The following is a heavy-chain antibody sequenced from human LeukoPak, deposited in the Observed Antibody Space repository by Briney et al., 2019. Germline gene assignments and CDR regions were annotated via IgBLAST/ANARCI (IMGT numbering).Heavy chain of an antibody. V-gene: IGHV1-69*04. CDR2: IIPILGIA. CDR3: ARIRTGTTYYYAMDV. D-gene: IGHD1-1*01. J-gene: IGHJ6*02. Sequence: ASVKVSCKASGGTFSSYAISWLRQAPGQGLEWMGRIIPILGIANYAQKFQGRVTITADKSTSTAYMELSSMRSEDTAVYYCARIRTGTTYYYAMDVWGQGTTVTVSS. CDR1: GGTFSSYA.